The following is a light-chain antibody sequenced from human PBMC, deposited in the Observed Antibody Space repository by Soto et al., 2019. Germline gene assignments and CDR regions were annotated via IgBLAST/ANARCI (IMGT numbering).Light chain of an antibody. Sequence: QSALTQPASVSGSPGQSITISCTGTSSDVGGYDYVSWYQHHPGKAPKLMIYEVSNRPSGVSNRFSGSKSGNTASLTISGLQAEDEADYYCSSYTSNSGWVFGGGTKVNVL. CDR3: SSYTSNSGWV. V-gene: IGLV2-14*01. J-gene: IGLJ3*02. CDR1: SSDVGGYDY. CDR2: EVS.